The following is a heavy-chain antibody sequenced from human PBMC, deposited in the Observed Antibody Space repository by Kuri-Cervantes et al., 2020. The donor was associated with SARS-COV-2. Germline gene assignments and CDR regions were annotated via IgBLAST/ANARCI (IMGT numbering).Heavy chain of an antibody. V-gene: IGHV4-39*01. Sequence: GSLRLSCTVSGGSISSSSYYWGWIRQPPGKGLEWIGSIYYSGNTYYNPSLRSRVTISVDTSKNQFSLKLSSVTAADTAVYYCARQMMSSITIFGVVIARNWFDPWGQGTQVTVSS. D-gene: IGHD3-3*01. J-gene: IGHJ5*02. CDR3: ARQMMSSITIFGVVIARNWFDP. CDR2: IYYSGNT. CDR1: GGSISSSSYY.